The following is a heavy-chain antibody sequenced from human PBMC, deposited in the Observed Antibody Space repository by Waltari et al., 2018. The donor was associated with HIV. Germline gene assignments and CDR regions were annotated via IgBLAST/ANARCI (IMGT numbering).Heavy chain of an antibody. V-gene: IGHV3-53*02. J-gene: IGHJ4*02. D-gene: IGHD5-12*01. CDR3: ARTKMATIMDY. CDR1: GFTVSSNY. CDR2: IYSGGST. Sequence: EVQLVETGGGLIPPGGSLRLSCAASGFTVSSNYMSWVRQAPGKGLEWVSVIYSGGSTYYADSVKGRFTISRDNSKNTLYLQMNSLRAEDTAVYYCARTKMATIMDYWGQGTLVTVSS.